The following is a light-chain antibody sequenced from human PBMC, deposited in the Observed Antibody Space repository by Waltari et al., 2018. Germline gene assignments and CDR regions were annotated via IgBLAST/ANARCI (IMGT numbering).Light chain of an antibody. V-gene: IGLV2-14*01. CDR1: NLDIDGSDY. CDR3: TSYSARATPYV. Sequence: QSVLTQPASVSGSPGQSITISCSGTNLDIDGSDYVSWYQRHPGMAPKLLIYDVRYRRAGVASRFLASKSGSTASLTISGPQPDDEAEYFCTSYSARATPYVFGTGTKVTVL. J-gene: IGLJ1*01. CDR2: DVR.